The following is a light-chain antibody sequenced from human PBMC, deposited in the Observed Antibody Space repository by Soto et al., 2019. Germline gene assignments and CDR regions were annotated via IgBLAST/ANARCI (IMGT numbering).Light chain of an antibody. CDR2: EVS. CDR3: SSYAGSSVV. Sequence: QSVLTQPLSASGSPGQSVTISCTGTSSDVGGYNYVSWYQQHPGKAPKLMIYEVSKRPSGVPDRFSGSKSGNTASLTVSGLQAEDEADYYCSSYAGSSVVFGGGTKLTVL. J-gene: IGLJ2*01. V-gene: IGLV2-8*01. CDR1: SSDVGGYNY.